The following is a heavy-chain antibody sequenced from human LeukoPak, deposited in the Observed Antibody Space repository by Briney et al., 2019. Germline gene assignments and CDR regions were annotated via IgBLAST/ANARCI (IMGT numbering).Heavy chain of an antibody. V-gene: IGHV3-72*01. J-gene: IGHJ3*02. CDR2: IRNKANRYTT. Sequence: PGGSLRLSCAGSGFTFSDHYMDWVRQAPGKGLEWVGRIRNKANRYTTEYAASVKGRFTFSRDDSKNSLYLQMNSLKTEDTAMYYCNRTSGSYSGGAFDIWGQGTMVTVSS. D-gene: IGHD1-26*01. CDR3: NRTSGSYSGGAFDI. CDR1: GFTFSDHY.